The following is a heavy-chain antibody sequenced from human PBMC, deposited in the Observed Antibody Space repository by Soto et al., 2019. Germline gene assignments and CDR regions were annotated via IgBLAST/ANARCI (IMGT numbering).Heavy chain of an antibody. CDR1: GFTFSAYG. J-gene: IGHJ4*02. D-gene: IGHD3-22*01. CDR2: INTDGSST. V-gene: IGHV3-74*01. Sequence: GGSLRLSCAASGFTFSAYGMHWVRQAPGKGLVWVSRINTDGSSTTYADSVKGRFTISRDNAKNTLYLQMNSLRAEDTAVYYCARKYYYDTSGYTVDYWGRGTLVTVSS. CDR3: ARKYYYDTSGYTVDY.